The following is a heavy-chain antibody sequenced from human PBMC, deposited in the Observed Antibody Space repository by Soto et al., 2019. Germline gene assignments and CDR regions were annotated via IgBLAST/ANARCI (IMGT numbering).Heavy chain of an antibody. V-gene: IGHV4-34*01. Sequence: SETLSLTCAVCGGSFSGYYWSWIRQPPGKGLEWIGEINHSGSTNYNPSLKSRVTISVDTSKNQLSLKLSSVTAADTAVYYCARGLVVTASPSYYFDYWGQGTLVTVSS. D-gene: IGHD2-21*02. CDR3: ARGLVVTASPSYYFDY. CDR2: INHSGST. CDR1: GGSFSGYY. J-gene: IGHJ4*02.